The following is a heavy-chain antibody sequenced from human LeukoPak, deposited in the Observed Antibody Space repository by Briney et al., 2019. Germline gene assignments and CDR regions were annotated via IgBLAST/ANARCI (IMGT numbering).Heavy chain of an antibody. D-gene: IGHD3-10*01. CDR3: ANRRARNLGSYYEY. J-gene: IGHJ4*02. Sequence: SGTLSLTCAVSGGSISSSNWWSWVRQPPGKGLEWIGEIYYSGTTNYNPSLKSRVTISVDKSKNLFSLSLSSMTAADTAVYYCANRRARNLGSYYEYWGRGTLVTVSS. V-gene: IGHV4-4*02. CDR1: GGSISSSNW. CDR2: IYYSGTT.